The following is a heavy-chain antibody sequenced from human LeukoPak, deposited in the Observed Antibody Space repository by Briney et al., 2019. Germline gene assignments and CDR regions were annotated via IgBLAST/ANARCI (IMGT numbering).Heavy chain of an antibody. D-gene: IGHD3-9*01. V-gene: IGHV1-2*02. J-gene: IGHJ5*02. CDR3: ARSLVLRYFDYFT. Sequence: ASVKVSCKASGYTFTGYLIHWVRQAPGQGLEWMGWINPNSGSTKHAQKFQGRVTMTRDTSISTAYMELSRLRFDDTAVYYCARSLVLRYFDYFTWGQGTLVTVSS. CDR1: GYTFTGYL. CDR2: INPNSGST.